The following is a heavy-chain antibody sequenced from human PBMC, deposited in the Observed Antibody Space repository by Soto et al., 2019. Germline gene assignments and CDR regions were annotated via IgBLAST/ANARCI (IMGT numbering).Heavy chain of an antibody. D-gene: IGHD2-2*02. Sequence: GGSLRLSCAASGFTFSSYSMHWARQAPGKGLEWVAVISFDGSNQYYADSVKGRFTISRDNSDNTLDLQMNSLRPEDTAIYYCARDHLHADIAVLPVPIRDVWGQGTTVTVSS. V-gene: IGHV3-30-3*01. CDR3: ARDHLHADIAVLPVPIRDV. CDR2: ISFDGSNQ. J-gene: IGHJ6*02. CDR1: GFTFSSYS.